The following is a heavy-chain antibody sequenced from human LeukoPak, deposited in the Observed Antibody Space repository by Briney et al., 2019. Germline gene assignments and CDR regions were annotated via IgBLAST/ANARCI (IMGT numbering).Heavy chain of an antibody. CDR3: ATVPPPLRHCTTTTCDLTGY. Sequence: ASVKVSCKVSGYMLTELSMHWVRQAPGKGLEWMGGFDPEGGEIIYAQKFQGRVTMTGDTSTDTAYMELTSLRSEDTAVYYCATVPPPLRHCTTTTCDLTGYWGQGTLVTVSS. D-gene: IGHD2-2*01. V-gene: IGHV1-24*01. J-gene: IGHJ4*02. CDR2: FDPEGGEI. CDR1: GYMLTELS.